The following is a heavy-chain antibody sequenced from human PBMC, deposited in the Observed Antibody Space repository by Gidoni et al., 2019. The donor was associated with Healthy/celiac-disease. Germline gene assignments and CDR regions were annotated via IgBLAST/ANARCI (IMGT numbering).Heavy chain of an antibody. Sequence: EVQLVASGGGLVKPGGSLRLSCAASGFTFSSYSMNWVRQAPGKGLEWVSSISSSSSYIYYADSVKGRFTISRDNAKNSLYLQMNSLRAEDTAVYYCARGVGGYYSLNYYYGMDVWGQGTTVTVSS. CDR3: ARGVGGYYSLNYYYGMDV. D-gene: IGHD3-22*01. CDR1: GFTFSSYS. J-gene: IGHJ6*02. V-gene: IGHV3-21*01. CDR2: ISSSSSYI.